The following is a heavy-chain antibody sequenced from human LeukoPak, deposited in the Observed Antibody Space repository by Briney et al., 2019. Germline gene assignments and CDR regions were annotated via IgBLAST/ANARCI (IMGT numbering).Heavy chain of an antibody. CDR1: GFTFSTYL. CDR3: ARHRTLQGVVIMGAMDV. V-gene: IGHV3-74*03. J-gene: IGHJ6*02. D-gene: IGHD3-3*01. Sequence: GGSLRLSRAASGFTFSTYLMHWVRQAPGKGLVWVSRINTDGSITTYADSVKGRFTISRDNAKNTLYLQMNSLRDEDTAVYYCARHRTLQGVVIMGAMDVWGQGTTVTVSS. CDR2: INTDGSIT.